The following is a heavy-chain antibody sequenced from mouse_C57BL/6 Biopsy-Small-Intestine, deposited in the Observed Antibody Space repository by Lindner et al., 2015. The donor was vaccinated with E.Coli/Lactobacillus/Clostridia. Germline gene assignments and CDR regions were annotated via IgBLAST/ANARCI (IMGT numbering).Heavy chain of an antibody. D-gene: IGHD4-1*01. J-gene: IGHJ3*01. CDR1: GYTFTDYN. Sequence: VQLQESGPELVKPGASVKMSCKASGYTFTDYNIHWVKQSHGKGLEWIGYINPNNGGTSYNQKFKGKATLTENKSSSTAYMELRSLTSEESAVYYCAREEANWDVRFVYWGQGTLVTVSA. CDR3: AREEANWDVRFVY. V-gene: IGHV1-22*01. CDR2: INPNNGGT.